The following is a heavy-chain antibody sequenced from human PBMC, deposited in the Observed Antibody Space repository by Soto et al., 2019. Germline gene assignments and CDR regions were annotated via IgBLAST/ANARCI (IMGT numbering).Heavy chain of an antibody. V-gene: IGHV3-21*01. J-gene: IGHJ6*03. CDR2: ISSSSSYI. D-gene: IGHD4-17*01. CDR3: ARARGYGDYYYCYMDV. CDR1: GFTFSSYS. Sequence: GGSLRLSCAASGFTFSSYSMNWVRQAPGKGLEWVSSISSSSSYIYYADSVKGRFTISRDNAKNSLYLQMNSLRAEDTAVYYCARARGYGDYYYCYMDVWGKGTTVTVSS.